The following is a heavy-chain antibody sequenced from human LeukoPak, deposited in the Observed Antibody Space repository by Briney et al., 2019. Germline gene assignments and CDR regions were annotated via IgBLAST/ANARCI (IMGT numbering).Heavy chain of an antibody. D-gene: IGHD6-19*01. CDR2: IKEDGSEK. CDR3: ARLRAGDYFDY. V-gene: IGHV3-7*04. Sequence: PGGSLRLSCAASGLTFSSYWMSCVRQAPGKGLEWVANIKEDGSEKYYVDSVKGRLTISRDTAKSSLYLQMYSLRAEDTAVYYCARLRAGDYFDYWGQGTLVTVSS. CDR1: GLTFSSYW. J-gene: IGHJ4*02.